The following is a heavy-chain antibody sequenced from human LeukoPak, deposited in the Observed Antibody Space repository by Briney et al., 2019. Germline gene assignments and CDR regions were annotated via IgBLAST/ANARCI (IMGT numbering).Heavy chain of an antibody. CDR3: VTYSTGLYKGLEF. V-gene: IGHV3-7*03. D-gene: IGHD2-8*02. Sequence: QSGGSLRLSCAASGFTFTTYWMSWIRQAPGKGLEWVANINQDGTDKYYVDSVKGRFTFSRDNAQNSLYLQMSSLRVEDTAVYYCVTYSTGLYKGLEFWGQGTQVTVSS. CDR2: INQDGTDK. CDR1: GFTFTTYW. J-gene: IGHJ4*02.